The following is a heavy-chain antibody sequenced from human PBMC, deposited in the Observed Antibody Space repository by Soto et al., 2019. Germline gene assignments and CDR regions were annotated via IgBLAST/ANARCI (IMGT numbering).Heavy chain of an antibody. Sequence: ASVKVSCKASGYTFTSYAMHWVRQAPGQRLEWMGWINAGNGNTKYSQKFQGRVTITRDISTSTAYMELSSLRSEDTAVYYCAADTVIGSSAIPTHGMDVWGQGTTVTVSS. CDR1: GYTFTSYA. CDR3: AADTVIGSSAIPTHGMDV. J-gene: IGHJ6*02. V-gene: IGHV1-3*01. D-gene: IGHD2-15*01. CDR2: INAGNGNT.